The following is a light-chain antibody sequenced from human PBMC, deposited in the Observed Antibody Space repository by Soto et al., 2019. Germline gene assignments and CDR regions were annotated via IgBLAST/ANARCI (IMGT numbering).Light chain of an antibody. Sequence: QPVLTQSSSASASLGSSVNLTCTLSSGHSSYIITWHQQQPGKAPRYLMKLEGSGSYDKGSGVPDRFSGSSSGADRYLTISNLQFEDEADYYCETWDSNTVFGGGTKLTVL. CDR3: ETWDSNTV. V-gene: IGLV4-60*02. CDR2: LEGSGSY. CDR1: SGHSSYI. J-gene: IGLJ2*01.